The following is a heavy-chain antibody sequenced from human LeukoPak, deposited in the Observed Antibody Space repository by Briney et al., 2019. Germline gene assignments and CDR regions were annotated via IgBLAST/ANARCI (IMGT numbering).Heavy chain of an antibody. Sequence: PSETLSLTCTVSGGSISSYYWSWIWQPPGKGLEWIGYIYYSGSTNYNPSLKSRVTISVDTSKNQFSLKLSSVTAADTAVYYCARVGYSSSWYGGRSFDYWGQGTLVTVSS. J-gene: IGHJ4*02. V-gene: IGHV4-59*01. D-gene: IGHD6-13*01. CDR1: GGSISSYY. CDR2: IYYSGST. CDR3: ARVGYSSSWYGGRSFDY.